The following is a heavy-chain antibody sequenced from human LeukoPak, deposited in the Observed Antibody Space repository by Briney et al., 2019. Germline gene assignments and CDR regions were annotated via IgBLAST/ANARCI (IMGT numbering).Heavy chain of an antibody. Sequence: PGGSLRLSCAASGFTFSTYSMNWVRQAPGKGLEWVSYISSSSSTIYYADSVKGRFTISRDNSKNTLYLQMNSLRAEDTAVYYCAKRGYYDTRGYYGVADYWGQGTLVTVSS. J-gene: IGHJ4*02. D-gene: IGHD3-22*01. CDR1: GFTFSTYS. CDR2: ISSSSSTI. CDR3: AKRGYYDTRGYYGVADY. V-gene: IGHV3-48*01.